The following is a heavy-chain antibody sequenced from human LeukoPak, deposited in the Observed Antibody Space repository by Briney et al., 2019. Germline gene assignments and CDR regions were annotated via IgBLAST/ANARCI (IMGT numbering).Heavy chain of an antibody. CDR3: ARENYYGSGSPLGMDV. J-gene: IGHJ6*02. D-gene: IGHD3-10*01. CDR2: IYYSGST. V-gene: IGHV4-39*07. CDR1: GGSISSSSYY. Sequence: PSETLSLTCTVSGGSISSSSYYWGWIRQPPGKGLEWIGSIYYSGSTYYNPSLKSRVTISVDTSKNQFSLKLSSVTAADTAVYYCARENYYGSGSPLGMDVWGQGTTVTVSS.